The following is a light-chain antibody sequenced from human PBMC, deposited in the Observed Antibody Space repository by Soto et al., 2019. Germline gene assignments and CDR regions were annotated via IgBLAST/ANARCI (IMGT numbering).Light chain of an antibody. J-gene: IGKJ1*01. Sequence: DIQMTQSPSSLSAAVGDRVTITCRASQQLGRFLHWYLQKAGRAPNLLIQGASTPQTGVPSRFSVSGSGSDFTLTISSLQPDDFGPYDCQPSYNSPPTFGNGTKV. CDR3: QPSYNSPPT. V-gene: IGKV1-39*01. CDR2: GAS. CDR1: QQLGRF.